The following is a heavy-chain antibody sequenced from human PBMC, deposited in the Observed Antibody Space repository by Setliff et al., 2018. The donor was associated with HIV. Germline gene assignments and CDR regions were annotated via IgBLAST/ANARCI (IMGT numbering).Heavy chain of an antibody. CDR3: ASEAWTSYRSSSGYYYYYMDV. CDR2: IYYSGTT. J-gene: IGHJ6*03. Sequence: SETLSLTCTVSGGSVSSGNYYWSWIRQPPGKGLEWIGYIYYSGTTKYNPSLKSRVTISVDTSKNQFSLKLSSVTAADTAVYYCASEAWTSYRSSSGYYYYYMDVWGKGTTVTVSS. CDR1: GGSVSSGNYY. V-gene: IGHV4-61*01. D-gene: IGHD6-6*01.